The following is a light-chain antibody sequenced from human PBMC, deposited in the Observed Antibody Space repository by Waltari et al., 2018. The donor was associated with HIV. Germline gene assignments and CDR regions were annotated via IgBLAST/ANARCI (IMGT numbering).Light chain of an antibody. Sequence: SYELTQPPSLSVSPGQTASIPCSGHKLDNHYVCWYHQRPGQSPVLVIYQDTKRPSDIPERFSGSSSGDTATLTISETQTVDEGDYYCQAWDSTVAVFGGGTRLTVL. J-gene: IGLJ2*01. CDR2: QDT. V-gene: IGLV3-1*01. CDR1: KLDNHY. CDR3: QAWDSTVAV.